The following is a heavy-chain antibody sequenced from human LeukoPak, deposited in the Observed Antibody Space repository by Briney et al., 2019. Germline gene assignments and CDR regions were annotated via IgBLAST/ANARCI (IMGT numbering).Heavy chain of an antibody. Sequence: SQTLSLTCTVSGGSISSGSYYWSWIRQPAGKGLEWIGRIYTSGSPNYNPSLKSRVTISVDTSKNQFSLKLSSVTAADTAVYYCARDVTGTTSDYWGQGTLVTVSS. J-gene: IGHJ4*02. CDR2: IYTSGSP. CDR1: GGSISSGSYY. CDR3: ARDVTGTTSDY. V-gene: IGHV4-61*02. D-gene: IGHD1-7*01.